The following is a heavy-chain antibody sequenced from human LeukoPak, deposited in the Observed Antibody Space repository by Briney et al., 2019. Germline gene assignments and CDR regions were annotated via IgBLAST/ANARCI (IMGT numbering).Heavy chain of an antibody. Sequence: GGSLRLSCAASGFTFSSYGMHWVRQAPGKGLEWVAVISYDGSNKYYADSVKGRFTISRDNSKNTLYPQMNSLRAEDTAVYYCAKDNVVVVTAIMYYWGQGTLVTVSS. CDR1: GFTFSSYG. CDR3: AKDNVVVVTAIMYY. J-gene: IGHJ4*02. D-gene: IGHD2-21*02. V-gene: IGHV3-30*18. CDR2: ISYDGSNK.